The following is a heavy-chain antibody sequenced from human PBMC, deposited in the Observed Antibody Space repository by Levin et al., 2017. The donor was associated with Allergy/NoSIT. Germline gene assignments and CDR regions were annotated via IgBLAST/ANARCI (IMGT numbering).Heavy chain of an antibody. D-gene: IGHD3-3*01. J-gene: IGHJ6*02. Sequence: GESLKISCAASGFTFSDYYMSWIRQAPGKGLEWVSYISSSGSTIYYADSVKGRFTISRDNAKNSLYLQMNSLRAEDTAVYYCARSEPPYDFWSGYYIMGHYYYDYGMDVWGQGTTVTVSS. CDR3: ARSEPPYDFWSGYYIMGHYYYDYGMDV. CDR2: ISSSGSTI. CDR1: GFTFSDYY. V-gene: IGHV3-11*01.